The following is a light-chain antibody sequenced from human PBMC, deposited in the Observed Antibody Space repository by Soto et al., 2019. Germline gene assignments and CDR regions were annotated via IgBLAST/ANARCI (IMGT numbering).Light chain of an antibody. CDR1: QSLLYSSNNKNF. J-gene: IGKJ4*01. V-gene: IGKV4-1*01. CDR2: DAS. Sequence: DIVMTQSPDSLAVSLGERATINCKSSQSLLYSSNNKNFLAWYQQKPGQAPSLLIYDASSRATGIPDRFSGGGSGTDFTLTISRLEPEDFAVYYCQQFSSYPLTFGGGTKVDIK. CDR3: QQFSSYPLT.